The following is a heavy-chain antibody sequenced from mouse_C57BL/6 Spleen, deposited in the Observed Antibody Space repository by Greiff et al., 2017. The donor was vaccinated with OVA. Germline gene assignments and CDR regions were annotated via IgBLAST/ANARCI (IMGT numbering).Heavy chain of an antibody. CDR1: GFTFSDYY. Sequence: EVMLVESEGGLVQPGSSMKLSCTASGFTFSDYYMAWVRQVPEKGLEWVANINYDGSSTYYLDSLKSRFIISRDNAKNILYLQMSSLKSEDTATYYCARGIWDRAMDYWGQGTSVTVSA. V-gene: IGHV5-16*01. CDR3: ARGIWDRAMDY. CDR2: INYDGSST. J-gene: IGHJ4*01. D-gene: IGHD4-1*01.